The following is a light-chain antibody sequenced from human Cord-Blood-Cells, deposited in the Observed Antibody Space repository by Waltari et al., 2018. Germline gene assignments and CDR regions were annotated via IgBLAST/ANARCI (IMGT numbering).Light chain of an antibody. CDR1: KLGDKY. CDR3: QAWDSSTAV. CDR2: QES. Sequence: SYELTQPPSVSVSPGQTASITCSGDKLGDKYACWYQQKPGQCPGLVIYQESTRPSGIPERVSGSNSGNTATLTISGTQAMDEADYYCQAWDSSTAVFGTGTKVTVL. V-gene: IGLV3-1*01. J-gene: IGLJ1*01.